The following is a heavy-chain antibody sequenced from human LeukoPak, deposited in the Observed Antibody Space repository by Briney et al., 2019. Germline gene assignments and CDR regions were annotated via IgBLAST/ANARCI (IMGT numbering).Heavy chain of an antibody. V-gene: IGHV1-69*04. J-gene: IGHJ5*02. CDR1: GGTFSSYA. Sequence: ASVKVCCKASGGTFSSYAISWVRQAPGQGVEWMGRIIPILGIANYAQKFQGRVTITADKSTSTAYMELSSLRSEDTAVYYCARDRMNTAISWGQGTLVTVSS. D-gene: IGHD5-18*01. CDR3: ARDRMNTAIS. CDR2: IIPILGIA.